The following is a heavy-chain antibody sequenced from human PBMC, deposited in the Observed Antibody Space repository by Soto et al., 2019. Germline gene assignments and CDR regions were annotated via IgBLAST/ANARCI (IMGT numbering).Heavy chain of an antibody. J-gene: IGHJ3*02. CDR1: GFTFSSYS. CDR2: ISSSSSTI. Sequence: GGSLRLSCAASGFTFSSYSMNWVRQAPGKGLEWVSYISSSSSTIYYADSLKGRFTIYRDNAQNLLLLQMNSLRAEDTAVYYCARDPSLAAAHDAFDIWGQGTMVTVSS. V-gene: IGHV3-48*01. CDR3: ARDPSLAAAHDAFDI. D-gene: IGHD6-13*01.